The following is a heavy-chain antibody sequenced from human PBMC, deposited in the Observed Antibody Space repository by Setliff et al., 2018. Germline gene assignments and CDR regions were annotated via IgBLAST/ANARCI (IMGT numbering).Heavy chain of an antibody. Sequence: SETLSLTCTVSGGSISSGGYYWSWTRQHPGKGLEWIGYIYYSGSTYYNPSLKSRVTISVDTSKNQFSLKLSSVTAADTAVYYCARVALVVVIRNAFDIWGRGTMVTVSS. CDR1: GGSISSGGYY. V-gene: IGHV4-31*03. D-gene: IGHD2-21*01. CDR3: ARVALVVVIRNAFDI. J-gene: IGHJ3*02. CDR2: IYYSGST.